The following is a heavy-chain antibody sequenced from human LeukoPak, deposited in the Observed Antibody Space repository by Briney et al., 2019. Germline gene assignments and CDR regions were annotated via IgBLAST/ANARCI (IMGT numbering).Heavy chain of an antibody. V-gene: IGHV4-4*02. Sequence: SETLSLTCAVSGGSISSSNWWSWVRQPPGKGLEWIGEIYHSGSTNYNPSLKSRVTISVDTSKNQFSLKLSTVTAADRAVYYCVREVSKGSSDAFDIWGQGTMVTVSS. D-gene: IGHD2-8*01. CDR1: GGSISSSNW. CDR2: IYHSGST. CDR3: VREVSKGSSDAFDI. J-gene: IGHJ3*02.